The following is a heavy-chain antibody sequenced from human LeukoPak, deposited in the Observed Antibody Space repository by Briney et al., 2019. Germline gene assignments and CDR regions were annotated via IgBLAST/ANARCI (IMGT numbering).Heavy chain of an antibody. CDR2: IWYDGSKK. V-gene: IGHV3-33*01. D-gene: IGHD3-22*01. J-gene: IGHJ4*02. Sequence: GRSLRLSCAASGFTFSSYGMHWVRQAPGKGLEWVAVIWYDGSKKYYADSVKGRFTISRDNSKNTLDLQMNSLRAEDTAVYYCARDDGYDSSGSTYWGQGTLVTVSS. CDR3: ARDDGYDSSGSTY. CDR1: GFTFSSYG.